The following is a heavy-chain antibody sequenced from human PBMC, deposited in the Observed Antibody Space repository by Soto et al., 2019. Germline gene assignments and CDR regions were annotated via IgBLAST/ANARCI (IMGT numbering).Heavy chain of an antibody. Sequence: ASVKVSCKASGYTFTRYGISWVRQAPGQGLEWMGWISGYNGDTNYAQKFQDRVSMTIDTSTGTAYMELRSLTSDDAAIYYCAKNGQPPYYYYGLDVWGQGTKVTVSS. J-gene: IGHJ6*02. CDR2: ISGYNGDT. CDR1: GYTFTRYG. CDR3: AKNGQPPYYYYGLDV. V-gene: IGHV1-18*01. D-gene: IGHD2-8*01.